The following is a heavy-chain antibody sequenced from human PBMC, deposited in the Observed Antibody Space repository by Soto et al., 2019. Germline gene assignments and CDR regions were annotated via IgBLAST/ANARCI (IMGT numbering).Heavy chain of an antibody. Sequence: EVQLLDSGGRLVQPGGSLRLSCAASGFTFSSYAMSWVRQAPGKGLEWVSSISESGDSTSYAESVRGRFTISRDDSKNSLYLKMNSLRAEDTPVYSCAKSGIQRWKKGLYDHWGQGTLVTVPS. J-gene: IGHJ5*02. V-gene: IGHV3-23*01. CDR1: GFTFSSYA. CDR2: ISESGDST. D-gene: IGHD5-18*01. CDR3: AKSGIQRWKKGLYDH.